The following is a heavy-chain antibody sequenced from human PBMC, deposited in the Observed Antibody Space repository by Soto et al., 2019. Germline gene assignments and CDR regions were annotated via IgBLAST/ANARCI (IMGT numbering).Heavy chain of an antibody. CDR1: GFTFDDYA. D-gene: IGHD2-15*01. CDR3: AKGVAAWGYFDY. V-gene: IGHV3-9*01. CDR2: ISWNSGSI. Sequence: ESGGGLVQPGRSLRLSCAASGFTFDDYAMHWVRQAPGKGLEWVSGISWNSGSIGYADSVKGRFTISRDNAKNSLYLQMNSLRAEDTALYYCAKGVAAWGYFDYWGQGTLVTVSS. J-gene: IGHJ4*02.